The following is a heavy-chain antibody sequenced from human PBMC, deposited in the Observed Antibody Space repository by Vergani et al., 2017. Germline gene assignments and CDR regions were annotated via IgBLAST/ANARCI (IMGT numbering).Heavy chain of an antibody. CDR1: GFTFSSYS. V-gene: IGHV3-21*01. CDR3: ARGRLAARPAAFDI. J-gene: IGHJ3*02. Sequence: EVQLVESGGGLVKPGGSLRLSCAASGFTFSSYSMNWVRQAPGKGLEWVSSISNSSSYIYYADSVKGRFTISRDNAKNSLYLQMNSLRAEDTAVYYCARGRLAARPAAFDIWGQGTMVTVSS. D-gene: IGHD6-6*01. CDR2: ISNSSSYI.